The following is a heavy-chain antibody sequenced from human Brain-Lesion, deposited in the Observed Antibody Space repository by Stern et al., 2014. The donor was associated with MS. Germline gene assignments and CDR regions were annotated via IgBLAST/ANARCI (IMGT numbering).Heavy chain of an antibody. V-gene: IGHV1-2*02. CDR1: GYIFTGYH. CDR2: NNPNTGGP. CDR3: ARDQRGITIFGVVTDYYYLGMDV. Sequence: VQLVESGAEVKKHGASVEVSCKTSGYIFTGYHIHWVRQAPGQGLEWMAWNNPNTGGPKYAQKFQGRVTMSRDTSISTAYVELSSLTSDDTAVYYCARDQRGITIFGVVTDYYYLGMDVWGQGTTVTVSS. D-gene: IGHD3-3*01. J-gene: IGHJ6*02.